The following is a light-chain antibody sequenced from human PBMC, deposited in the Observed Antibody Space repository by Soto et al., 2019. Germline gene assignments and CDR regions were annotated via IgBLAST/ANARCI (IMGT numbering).Light chain of an antibody. Sequence: QSALTQPPSASGSPGQSVTISCTGTSSDVGAYKFVSWYRQNPGKAPKLIIYDVTKRPTGVPDRFSGSKSGNTASLTVSGLQAEDEADYYCSSYAGNNKYVFGSGTKLTVL. CDR2: DVT. V-gene: IGLV2-8*01. J-gene: IGLJ1*01. CDR1: SSDVGAYKF. CDR3: SSYAGNNKYV.